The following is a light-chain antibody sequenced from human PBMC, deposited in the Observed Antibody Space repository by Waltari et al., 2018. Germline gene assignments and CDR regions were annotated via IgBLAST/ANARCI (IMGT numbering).Light chain of an antibody. V-gene: IGLV2-14*03. J-gene: IGLJ2*01. CDR2: DVS. CDR3: SSYTRTSTPVV. Sequence: QSALTQPASVSGSPGQSITISCTGTSSDIGSQRSVSWYQQHPGKAPKLMINDVSNRLAGVSSRFSASNAGDTASLTISGLQAEDEAYYYCSSYTRTSTPVVFGGGTKLTVL. CDR1: SSDIGSQRS.